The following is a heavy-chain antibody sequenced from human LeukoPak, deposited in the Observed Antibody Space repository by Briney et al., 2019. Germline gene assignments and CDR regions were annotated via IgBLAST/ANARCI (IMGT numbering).Heavy chain of an antibody. CDR3: AGGDRNGWYFDY. CDR1: GFRFDDHG. D-gene: IGHD6-19*01. V-gene: IGHV3-20*04. Sequence: PWWSLRLSCAASGFRFDDHGMSWVRQAPGKGLEWVSGINWNGGSTGYGDSVKGRFTISRDNAKNSLYLQMNSLRAEDTALYYCAGGDRNGWYFDYWGKGILVTVSP. CDR2: INWNGGST. J-gene: IGHJ4*02.